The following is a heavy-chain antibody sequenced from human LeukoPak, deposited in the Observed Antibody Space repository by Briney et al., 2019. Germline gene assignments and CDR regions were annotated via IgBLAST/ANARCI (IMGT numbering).Heavy chain of an antibody. CDR1: GYTLTELS. V-gene: IGHV1-24*01. Sequence: ASVKVSCKVSGYTLTELSMHWVRQAPGKGLEWMGGFDPEDGETIYAQKFQGRVTMTTDTSTSTAYMELRSLRSDDTAVYYCARDGRYGDYQADYWGQGTLVTVSS. CDR2: FDPEDGET. CDR3: ARDGRYGDYQADY. J-gene: IGHJ4*02. D-gene: IGHD4-17*01.